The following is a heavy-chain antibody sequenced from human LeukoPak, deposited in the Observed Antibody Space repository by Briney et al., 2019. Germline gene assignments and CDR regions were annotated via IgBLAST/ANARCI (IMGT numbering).Heavy chain of an antibody. V-gene: IGHV5-51*01. CDR2: IYPGDSDT. CDR1: GYSFTNYW. J-gene: IGHJ3*02. Sequence: GEALKISCRGFGYSFTNYWIGLVRQMPGKGLEWVGIIYPGDSDTRYSTSFKGPVTISADKYISTAYLQWSSLKVSDTAMYYCARPTDSGEIAFDIWGQGTMVTVSS. CDR3: ARPTDSGEIAFDI. D-gene: IGHD3-10*01.